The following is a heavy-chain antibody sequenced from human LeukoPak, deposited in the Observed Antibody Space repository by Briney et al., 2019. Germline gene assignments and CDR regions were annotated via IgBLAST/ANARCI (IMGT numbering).Heavy chain of an antibody. CDR3: ARDNPYYDSSGYYFFDY. CDR2: ISSYNGNT. Sequence: ASVKVSCKASGYTFTSYGISWVRQAPGQGLEWMGWISSYNGNTNYAQKLQGRVTMNTDTSTSTAYMELRSLRSDDTAVYYCARDNPYYDSSGYYFFDYWGQGTLVTVSS. CDR1: GYTFTSYG. V-gene: IGHV1-18*01. D-gene: IGHD3-22*01. J-gene: IGHJ4*02.